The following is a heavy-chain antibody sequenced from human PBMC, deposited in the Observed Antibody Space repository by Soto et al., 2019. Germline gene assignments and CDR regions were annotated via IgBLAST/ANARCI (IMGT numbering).Heavy chain of an antibody. CDR3: ASGPTITTDF. J-gene: IGHJ4*02. CDR2: MYYSGTT. Sequence: PSETLSLTCTISGGSMSRYSCHWLRQPPGKGLEWIAYMYYSGTTDYNPSLKSRVSMSLDSSTNQFSLRLSSVTAADTAVYFCASGPTITTDFWGRGILVTVSS. D-gene: IGHD4-17*01. V-gene: IGHV4-59*01. CDR1: GGSMSRYS.